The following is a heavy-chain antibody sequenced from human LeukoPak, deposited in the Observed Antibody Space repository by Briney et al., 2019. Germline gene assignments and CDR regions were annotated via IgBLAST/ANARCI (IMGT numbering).Heavy chain of an antibody. V-gene: IGHV3-33*08. D-gene: IGHD6-13*01. CDR3: ARGQHLPRDEDAAY. CDR2: IRYDGSNT. CDR1: GFTFSSYD. Sequence: PGGSLRLSCAASGFTFSSYDMHWVRQAPGKGLEWVAAIRYDGSNTYYADSVKGRFTISRDNSKNTLYLQINSLRAEDTAVYYCARGQHLPRDEDAAYWGQGTLVTVSS. J-gene: IGHJ4*02.